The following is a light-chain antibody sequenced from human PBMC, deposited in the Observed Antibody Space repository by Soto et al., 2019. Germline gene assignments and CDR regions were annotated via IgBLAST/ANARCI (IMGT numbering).Light chain of an antibody. CDR1: QSVSNY. V-gene: IGKV3-11*01. CDR2: DAS. J-gene: IGKJ4*01. CDR3: QQRSNWPLT. Sequence: EIVLTQSPATLSLSPGHISTLSSRSSQSVSNYLAWYQQRPGQAPRLLMYDASNRATGIPARFSGSGSGTDFTLIISSLEPEDFAVYYCQQRSNWPLTFGGGTKWIS.